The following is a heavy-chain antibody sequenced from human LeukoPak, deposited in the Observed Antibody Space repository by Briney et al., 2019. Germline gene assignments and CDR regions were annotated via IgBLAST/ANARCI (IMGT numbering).Heavy chain of an antibody. J-gene: IGHJ6*03. CDR1: GYTLTELF. CDR2: FYPVDGET. V-gene: IGHV1-24*01. CDR3: ARARSGGPYYYYYMDV. D-gene: IGHD2-15*01. Sequence: GASVKVSCKVSGYTLTELFMHWVRQAPGKGVEWMGGFYPVDGETFYAQKFQGRVTMTEDTSTDTAYMELSSLRSEDTAVYYCARARSGGPYYYYYMDVWGKGTTVTISS.